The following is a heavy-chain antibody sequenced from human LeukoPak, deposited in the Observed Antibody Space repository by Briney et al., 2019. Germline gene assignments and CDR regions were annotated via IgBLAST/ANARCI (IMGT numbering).Heavy chain of an antibody. CDR3: AGQMIVVVPAAMSDAFDI. J-gene: IGHJ3*02. Sequence: SETLSLTCTVSGGSISSYYWSWIRQPPGKGLEWVGYIYYSGSTNYNPSLKSRVTISVDTSKNQFSLKLSSVTAADTAVYYCAGQMIVVVPAAMSDAFDIWGQGTMVTVSS. D-gene: IGHD2-2*01. CDR2: IYYSGST. CDR1: GGSISSYY. V-gene: IGHV4-59*01.